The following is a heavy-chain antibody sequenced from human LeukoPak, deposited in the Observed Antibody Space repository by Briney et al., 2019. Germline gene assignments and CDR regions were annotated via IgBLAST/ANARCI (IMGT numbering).Heavy chain of an antibody. CDR1: GFTFSSYW. D-gene: IGHD7-27*01. V-gene: IGHV3-74*01. Sequence: PGGFLRLSCAASGFTFSSYWMHWVRQAPGKGLVWVSRINSDGSSTSYADSVRGRFTVSRDNAKNTLYLQMNSLRAEDTAVYYCTSIPGDWGQGTLVTVSS. J-gene: IGHJ4*02. CDR3: TSIPGD. CDR2: INSDGSST.